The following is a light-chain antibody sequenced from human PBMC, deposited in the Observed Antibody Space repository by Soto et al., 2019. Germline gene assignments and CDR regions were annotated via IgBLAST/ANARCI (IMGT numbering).Light chain of an antibody. J-gene: IGKJ5*01. CDR3: QQYNTNPCT. V-gene: IGKV1-5*01. CDR1: QNIGRG. CDR2: DVS. Sequence: PMTQSPCAVAASAGEGGPLTCRASQNIGRGQAWYQQKPGKAPKLLLYDVSTLGRGVPSRFSGSGSATEFALTITSLQPDDFATYYCQQYNTNPCTCGQGTQLEIK.